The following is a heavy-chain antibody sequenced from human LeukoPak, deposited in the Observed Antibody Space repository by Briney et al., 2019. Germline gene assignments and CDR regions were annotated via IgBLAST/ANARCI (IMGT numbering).Heavy chain of an antibody. J-gene: IGHJ4*02. D-gene: IGHD3-22*01. CDR3: ARGYYDSSGYFYFDY. CDR1: GFTFSSYA. Sequence: GRSLRLSCAASGFTFSSYAIHWVRQAPGKGLEWVAVMWHDGSNKDYGDSVKGRFTISRDNSKNTLYLQMNSLRAEDTAVYYCARGYYDSSGYFYFDYWGQGTLVTVSS. V-gene: IGHV3-33*08. CDR2: MWHDGSNK.